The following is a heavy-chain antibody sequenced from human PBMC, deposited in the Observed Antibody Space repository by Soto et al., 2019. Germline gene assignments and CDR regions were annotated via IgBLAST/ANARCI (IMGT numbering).Heavy chain of an antibody. V-gene: IGHV1-18*04. CDR2: ISAYNGNT. D-gene: IGHD6-19*01. J-gene: IGHJ5*02. CDR1: GYTFTSYG. Sequence: ASVKVSCKASGYTFTSYGISWVRQAPGQGLEWMGWISAYNGNTNYAQKLQGRVTMTTDTSTSTAYMELRSLRSDDTAVYYCARDQGYSSGWPPTHYNWFDPWGQGTPVTVS. CDR3: ARDQGYSSGWPPTHYNWFDP.